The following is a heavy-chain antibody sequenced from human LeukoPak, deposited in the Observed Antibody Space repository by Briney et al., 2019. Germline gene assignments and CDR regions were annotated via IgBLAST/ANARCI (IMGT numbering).Heavy chain of an antibody. CDR2: ISGSGGST. CDR3: ARMLYYYYGMDV. CDR1: GFTFSSYA. Sequence: GGSLRLSCAASGFTFSSYAMSWVRQAPGKGLEWVSAISGSGGSTYYADSVKGRFTVSRDNAKNSLYLQMNSLRAEDTAVYYCARMLYYYYGMDVWGQGTTVTVSS. D-gene: IGHD2-8*01. V-gene: IGHV3-23*01. J-gene: IGHJ6*02.